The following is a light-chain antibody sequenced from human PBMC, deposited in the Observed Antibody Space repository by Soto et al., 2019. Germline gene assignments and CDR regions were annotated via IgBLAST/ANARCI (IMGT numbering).Light chain of an antibody. CDR2: AAS. CDR1: QSISYF. V-gene: IGKV1-39*01. CDR3: QQSYSTPPT. J-gene: IGKJ1*01. Sequence: DIQMTQSPSSLSASVGDRVTITCRASQSISYFLNWYQQKPGKAPKLLIYAASSLQSGVPSRFSGSGSGTDVTLTISSLQPEDFATYYCQQSYSTPPTFGQGTKVEIK.